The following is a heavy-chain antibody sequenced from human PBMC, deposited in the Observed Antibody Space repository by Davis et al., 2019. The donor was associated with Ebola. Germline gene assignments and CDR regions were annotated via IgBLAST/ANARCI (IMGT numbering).Heavy chain of an antibody. CDR2: IYFGGSS. Sequence: PGGSLRLSCIVSGGSVSSRNYHWGWIRQPPGKGLEWIGNIYFGGSSYYNPSLKSRVLMSVDTSKNQLSLRLNSVTAADTAVYYCARPAHSDYGFDYWGQGTLVTVSS. J-gene: IGHJ4*02. V-gene: IGHV4-39*01. D-gene: IGHD4/OR15-4a*01. CDR1: GGSVSSRNYH. CDR3: ARPAHSDYGFDY.